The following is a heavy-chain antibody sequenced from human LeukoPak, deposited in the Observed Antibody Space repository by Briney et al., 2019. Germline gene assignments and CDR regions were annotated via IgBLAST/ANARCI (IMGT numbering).Heavy chain of an antibody. D-gene: IGHD6-19*01. J-gene: IGHJ4*02. CDR1: GYTFTSYD. CDR2: INPNSGGT. Sequence: GASVKVSCKASGYTFTSYDINWVRQATGQGLEWMGRINPNSGGTNYAQKFQGRVTMTRDTPISTAYMELSRLISDDTAVYYCARDSSGWSGGYWGQGTLVTVSS. V-gene: IGHV1-2*06. CDR3: ARDSSGWSGGY.